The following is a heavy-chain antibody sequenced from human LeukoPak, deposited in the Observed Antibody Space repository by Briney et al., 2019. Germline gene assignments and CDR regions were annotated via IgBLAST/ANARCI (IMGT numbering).Heavy chain of an antibody. CDR2: IYYSKNT. D-gene: IGHD5-18*01. CDR1: GASISSSSYY. V-gene: IGHV4-39*01. J-gene: IGHJ4*02. Sequence: SETLSLTCTVSGASISSSSYYWGWIRQPPGKGLEWIGSIYYSKNTYYNPSLKSRVTISADTSKNQFSLTLGSVSATDTAVYYCVSPRGFSYGYFDYWGQGTLVTVSS. CDR3: VSPRGFSYGYFDY.